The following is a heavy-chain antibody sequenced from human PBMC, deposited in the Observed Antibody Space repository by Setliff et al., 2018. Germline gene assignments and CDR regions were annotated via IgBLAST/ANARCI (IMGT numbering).Heavy chain of an antibody. CDR1: GFNISRYS. Sequence: LRLSCAGSGFNISRYSMNWVRQAPGKGLEWLSYIRSSSDNIYYADSVWGRFTISRDNAKNSLYLQMNSLRVDDTGVYYCASGEYDYSPWGQGTLVTVSS. D-gene: IGHD4-4*01. J-gene: IGHJ5*02. CDR3: ASGEYDYSP. CDR2: IRSSSDNI. V-gene: IGHV3-48*04.